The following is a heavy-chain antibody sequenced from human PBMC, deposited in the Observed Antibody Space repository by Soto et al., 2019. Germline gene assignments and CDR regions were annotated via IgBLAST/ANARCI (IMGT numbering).Heavy chain of an antibody. CDR2: ISYDGSNK. CDR3: VRDNGKRAMDV. J-gene: IGHJ6*02. Sequence: GGSLRLSCAASGFTFSSYAMHWVRQAPGKGLKGVAVISYDGSNKYYADSVKGRFTISRDNSKNTLYLQMNSLRAEETAVYYCVRDNGKRAMDVWGQGTTVTISS. CDR1: GFTFSSYA. V-gene: IGHV3-30-3*01.